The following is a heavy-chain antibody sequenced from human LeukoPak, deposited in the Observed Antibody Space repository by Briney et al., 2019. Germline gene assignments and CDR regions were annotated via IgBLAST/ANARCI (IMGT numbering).Heavy chain of an antibody. CDR1: GGSISSGGYY. Sequence: SETLSLTCTVSGGSISSGGYYWSWIRHHPGKGLEWVGYIYYSGSTYYNPSLKSRVTISVDTSKNQFSLKLSSVTAADTAVYYCARVTNLYYYDMDVWGQGTTVTVSS. CDR2: IYYSGST. D-gene: IGHD2-2*01. J-gene: IGHJ6*02. V-gene: IGHV4-31*03. CDR3: ARVTNLYYYDMDV.